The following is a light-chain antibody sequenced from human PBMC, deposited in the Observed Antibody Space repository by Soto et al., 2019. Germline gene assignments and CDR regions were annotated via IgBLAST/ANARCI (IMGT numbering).Light chain of an antibody. V-gene: IGKV1-12*01. CDR2: VAS. Sequence: DIQMTQSPYSVSASVGDRVTITCRASQAISSWLAWYQYKPGKAPKLLIYVASSLQSGVPSRFSGSGSGTDFTLTISSLQPEDFAVYYCQRYGSSPKTFGQGTKVDIK. CDR3: QRYGSSPKT. CDR1: QAISSW. J-gene: IGKJ1*01.